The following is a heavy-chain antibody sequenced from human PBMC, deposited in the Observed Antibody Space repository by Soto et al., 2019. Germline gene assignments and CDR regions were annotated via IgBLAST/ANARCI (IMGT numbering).Heavy chain of an antibody. J-gene: IGHJ6*02. CDR1: GGTFSSYA. CDR2: IIPIFGTA. D-gene: IGHD3-3*01. CDR3: ARGWVGLRFLVWLPSYGMDV. Sequence: GASVKVSCKASGGTFSSYAISWVRQAPGQGLEWLGGIIPIFGTANYAQKFQGRVTITADESTSTAYMELSSLRSEDTAVYYCARGWVGLRFLVWLPSYGMDVWGQGTTVTVSS. V-gene: IGHV1-69*13.